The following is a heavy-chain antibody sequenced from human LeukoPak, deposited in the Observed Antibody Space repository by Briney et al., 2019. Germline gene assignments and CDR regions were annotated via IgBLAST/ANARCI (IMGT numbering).Heavy chain of an antibody. J-gene: IGHJ3*02. Sequence: PSGTLSLTCAVYGGSFCGYYWSWIRQPPGKGLEWIGEINHSGSTNYNPSLKSRVTISVDTSKNQFSLKLSSVTAADTAVYYCAKSYSGSYRAAFDIWGQGTMVTVSS. V-gene: IGHV4-34*01. D-gene: IGHD1-26*01. CDR1: GGSFCGYY. CDR3: AKSYSGSYRAAFDI. CDR2: INHSGST.